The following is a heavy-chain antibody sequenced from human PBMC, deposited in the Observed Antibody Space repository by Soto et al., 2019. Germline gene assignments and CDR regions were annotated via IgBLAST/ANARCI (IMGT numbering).Heavy chain of an antibody. CDR2: ISAYNGNT. CDR3: ARHPPGIRTGGWYIDY. D-gene: IGHD6-19*01. J-gene: IGHJ4*02. Sequence: ASVKVSCKAHGYTFTSYGISWARKAPGQGLEWMGWISAYNGNTNYAQKLQGRVTMTTDTSTSTAYMELRSLRSDDTAVDYCARHPPGIRTGGWYIDYWGQGTLVTVSS. CDR1: GYTFTSYG. V-gene: IGHV1-18*01.